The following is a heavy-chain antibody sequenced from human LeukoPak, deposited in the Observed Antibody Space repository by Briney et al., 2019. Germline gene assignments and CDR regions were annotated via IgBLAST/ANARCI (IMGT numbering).Heavy chain of an antibody. CDR1: GFAIPNDG. J-gene: IGHJ4*02. Sequence: PGGSLRLSCTGSGFAIPNDGMAWVRQAPGKGLEWISSIGAGVTGKYYAASVRGRFTISKDNSKKTVFLQMNSLRTEDTAVYFCVKDRGGYVKYKTFESWGQGTLVTVSS. CDR3: VKDRGGYVKYKTFES. D-gene: IGHD5-12*01. CDR2: IGAGVTGK. V-gene: IGHV3-23*01.